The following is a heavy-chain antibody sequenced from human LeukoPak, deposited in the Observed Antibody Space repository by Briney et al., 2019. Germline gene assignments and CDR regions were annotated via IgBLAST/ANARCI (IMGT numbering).Heavy chain of an antibody. CDR3: AKDDVWGSYRYYDY. Sequence: GGSLRLSCAASGFTFSSYAMSWVRQAPGKGLEWVSVISGSGGSTYYADSVKGRFTISRDNSKNTLYLQMNSLRAEDTAVYYCAKDDVWGSYRYYDYWGQGTLVTVSS. CDR2: ISGSGGST. CDR1: GFTFSSYA. V-gene: IGHV3-23*01. J-gene: IGHJ4*02. D-gene: IGHD3-16*02.